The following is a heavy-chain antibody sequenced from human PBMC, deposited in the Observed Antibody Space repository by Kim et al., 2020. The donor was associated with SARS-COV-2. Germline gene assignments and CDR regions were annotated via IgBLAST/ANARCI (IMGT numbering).Heavy chain of an antibody. CDR2: FDPEDGET. V-gene: IGHV1-24*01. CDR3: ATSCSITSCHWFDP. CDR1: GYTLTELS. Sequence: ASVKVSCNVSGYTLTELSMHWVRQAPGKGLEWMGGFDPEDGETIYAQKFQGRVTMTEDTSTDTAYMELSSLRSEDTAVYYCATSCSITSCHWFDPWGQGTRVTVSS. D-gene: IGHD2-2*01. J-gene: IGHJ5*02.